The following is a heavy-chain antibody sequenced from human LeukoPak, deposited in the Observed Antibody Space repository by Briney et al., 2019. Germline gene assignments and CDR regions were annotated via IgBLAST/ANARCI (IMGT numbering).Heavy chain of an antibody. CDR1: GGSISSYY. Sequence: PSETLSLTCTVSGGSISSYYWSWIRQPPGKGLEWIGYIYYSGSTNYNPSLKSRVTMSVDTSKSQFSLKLSSVTAADTAVYYCARRDSSSWSSFDYWGQGTLVTVSS. V-gene: IGHV4-59*08. J-gene: IGHJ4*02. CDR3: ARRDSSSWSSFDY. D-gene: IGHD6-13*01. CDR2: IYYSGST.